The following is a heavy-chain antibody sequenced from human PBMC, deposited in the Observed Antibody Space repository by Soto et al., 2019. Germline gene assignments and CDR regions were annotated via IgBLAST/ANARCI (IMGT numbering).Heavy chain of an antibody. CDR2: INAGNGNT. V-gene: IGHV1-3*01. Sequence: ASVKVSCKASGYTFTSYAMHWVRQAPGQRLEWMGWINAGNGNTKYSQKFQGRVTITRNTSASTAYMELSSLRSEDTAVYYCAKDYYDSSGYYPPALLFDYWGQGTLVTVSS. J-gene: IGHJ4*02. CDR1: GYTFTSYA. CDR3: AKDYYDSSGYYPPALLFDY. D-gene: IGHD3-22*01.